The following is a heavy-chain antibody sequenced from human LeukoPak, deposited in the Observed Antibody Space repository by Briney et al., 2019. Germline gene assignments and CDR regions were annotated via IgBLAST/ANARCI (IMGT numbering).Heavy chain of an antibody. CDR2: LYYSGST. CDR1: GGSVSSGDYY. Sequence: SQTLSLTCTVSGGSVSSGDYYWSWIRPPPGKGLEWIGYLYYSGSTYYNPSLKSRVTISVDTSKNQSALKVSSVTAAGTAVYYWARELDDLRDWGRGTLVTVSS. D-gene: IGHD1-1*01. J-gene: IGHJ4*02. V-gene: IGHV4-30-4*08. CDR3: ARELDDLRD.